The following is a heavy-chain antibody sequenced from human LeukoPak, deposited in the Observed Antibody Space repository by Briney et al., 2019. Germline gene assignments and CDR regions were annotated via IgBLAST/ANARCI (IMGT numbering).Heavy chain of an antibody. D-gene: IGHD3-3*01. CDR1: GFTFGDYA. CDR3: TRANDFWSGPSGSRGVWYFDY. J-gene: IGHJ4*02. V-gene: IGHV3-49*04. CDR2: IRSKAYGGTT. Sequence: GGSLRLSCTASGFTFGDYAMSWVRQAPGKGLEWVGFIRSKAYGGTTEYAASVKGRFTISRDDSKSIAYLQMNSLKTEDTAVYYCTRANDFWSGPSGSRGVWYFDYWGQGTLVTVSS.